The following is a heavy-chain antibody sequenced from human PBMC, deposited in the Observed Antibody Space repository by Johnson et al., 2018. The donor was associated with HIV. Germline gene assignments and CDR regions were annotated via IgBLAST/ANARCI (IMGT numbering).Heavy chain of an antibody. CDR2: IGTAGDT. CDR1: GFTFSSYD. V-gene: IGHV3-13*01. Sequence: EVQLVESGGGLVQPGGSLRLSCAASGFTFSSYDMHWVRQATGKGLEWVSAIGTAGDTYYPGSVKGRFTISRENANNSLYLQMNSLTAGDTAGYFCVRVGSGSYYSRDAFDIWGQRTLVTVSS. CDR3: VRVGSGSYYSRDAFDI. D-gene: IGHD3-10*01. J-gene: IGHJ3*02.